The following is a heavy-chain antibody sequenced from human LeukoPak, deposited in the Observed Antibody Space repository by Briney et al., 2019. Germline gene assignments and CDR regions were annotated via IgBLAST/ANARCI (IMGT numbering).Heavy chain of an antibody. Sequence: GASVKVSCKASGYTFTSYDINWVRQATGQGLEWMGWMDPNSGNTGNAQKFQGRVTITRNTSISTAYMELSSLRSEDTAVYYCARTAEGLFANWGQGTLVTVSS. CDR3: ARTAEGLFAN. D-gene: IGHD3-3*01. J-gene: IGHJ4*02. CDR1: GYTFTSYD. V-gene: IGHV1-8*03. CDR2: MDPNSGNT.